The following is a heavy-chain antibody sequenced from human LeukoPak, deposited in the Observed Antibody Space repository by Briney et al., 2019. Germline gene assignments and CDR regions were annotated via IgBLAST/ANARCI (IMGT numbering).Heavy chain of an antibody. CDR3: AREGAGRIDAFDI. CDR1: GSTLSSYS. CDR2: ISSSSTI. V-gene: IGHV3-48*02. D-gene: IGHD3-10*01. J-gene: IGHJ3*02. Sequence: GGPLRLSCAASGSTLSSYSMNWVRQAPGKGLEWVSYISSSSTIYYADSVKGRFTISRDSAKNSLYLQMNSLRDEDTAVYCCAREGAGRIDAFDIWGQGTMVTVSS.